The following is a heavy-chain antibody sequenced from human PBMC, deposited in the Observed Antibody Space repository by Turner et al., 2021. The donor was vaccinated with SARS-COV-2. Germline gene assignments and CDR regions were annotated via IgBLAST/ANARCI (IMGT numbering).Heavy chain of an antibody. Sequence: QVQLVQSGAEVKKPGASVKVSCKASGYTFTGYYMLWVRQAPGQGLEWMGWINPNSGGTNYAQRFQGSVTMTRYTSISTAYMELSRLRSDDTAVYYCARGETIAVAGTQYFDYWGQGTLVTVSS. CDR2: INPNSGGT. CDR3: ARGETIAVAGTQYFDY. J-gene: IGHJ4*02. D-gene: IGHD6-19*01. CDR1: GYTFTGYY. V-gene: IGHV1-2*02.